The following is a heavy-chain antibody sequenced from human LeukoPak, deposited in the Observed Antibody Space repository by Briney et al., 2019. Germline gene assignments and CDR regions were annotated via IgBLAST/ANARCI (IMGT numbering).Heavy chain of an antibody. CDR1: GGSFSGYY. V-gene: IGHV4-34*01. J-gene: IGHJ4*02. CDR3: ARGGIFGVVFRFDY. CDR2: IKHSGST. Sequence: PSETLSLTCAVYGGSFSGYYWSWIRQPPGKGLEWMGEIKHSGSTNYNPSLRSRVTISVDTSKNQFSLKLSSVTAADTAVYYCARGGIFGVVFRFDYWGQGTLVTVSS. D-gene: IGHD3-3*01.